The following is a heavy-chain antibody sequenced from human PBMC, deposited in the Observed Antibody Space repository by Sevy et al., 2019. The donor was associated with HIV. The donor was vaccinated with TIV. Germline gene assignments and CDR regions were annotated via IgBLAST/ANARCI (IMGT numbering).Heavy chain of an antibody. D-gene: IGHD4-17*01. CDR1: GFTFSSYE. V-gene: IGHV3-48*03. CDR3: ARDLPCSATTVAHFDC. Sequence: GGSLRLSCAASGFTFSSYEMNWVRQAPGKGLEWVSYISNSGTTISYSDSVKGRFTISRDNARNSLYLQMNSLRAEDTAVYYCARDLPCSATTVAHFDCWGQGTLVTVSS. CDR2: ISNSGTTI. J-gene: IGHJ4*02.